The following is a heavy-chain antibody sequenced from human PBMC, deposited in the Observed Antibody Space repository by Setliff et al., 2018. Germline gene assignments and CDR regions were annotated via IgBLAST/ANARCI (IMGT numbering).Heavy chain of an antibody. CDR2: IIPLFGTT. V-gene: IGHV1-69*13. CDR1: GGNFNNYA. D-gene: IGHD3-22*01. J-gene: IGHJ4*02. Sequence: SVKVSCKASGGNFNNYAINWVRQAPGQGLEWVGRIIPLFGTTNFAQEFQGRVTITADESTETTYMDLASLRSEDTAVYYCARINFYVSSGYYLSLDYWGQGTLVTVSS. CDR3: ARINFYVSSGYYLSLDY.